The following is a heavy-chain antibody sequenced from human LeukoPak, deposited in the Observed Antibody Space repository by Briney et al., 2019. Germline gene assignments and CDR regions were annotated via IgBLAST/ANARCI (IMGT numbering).Heavy chain of an antibody. V-gene: IGHV1-2*02. CDR2: INPNSGGT. D-gene: IGHD2-2*01. CDR1: GYTFTGYY. J-gene: IGHJ4*02. CDR3: ASHNCNSTSCYSSY. Sequence: ASVKVSCKASGYTFTGYYMHWVRQAPGQGLEWMGWINPNSGGTNYAQKFRGRITMTRDTSISAAYMELSRLRSDDTAVYYCASHNCNSTSCYSSYWGQGTLVTVSS.